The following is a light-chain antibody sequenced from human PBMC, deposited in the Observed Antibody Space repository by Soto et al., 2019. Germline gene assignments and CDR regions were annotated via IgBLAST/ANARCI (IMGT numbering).Light chain of an antibody. V-gene: IGLV2-14*01. J-gene: IGLJ1*01. CDR3: SSYTSSSTLYV. Sequence: QSALTQAASVSGSPRQSITISCTGTSSDVGGYNYVSWYQQHPGKAPKLMIYDVSNRPSGVSNRFSGSKSGNTASLTISGLQAEDEADYYCSSYTSSSTLYVFGTGTKVTVL. CDR2: DVS. CDR1: SSDVGGYNY.